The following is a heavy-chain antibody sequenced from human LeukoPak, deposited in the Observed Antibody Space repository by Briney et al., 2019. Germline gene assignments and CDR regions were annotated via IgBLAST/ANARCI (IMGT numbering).Heavy chain of an antibody. CDR3: AKDLTYNWFDP. CDR1: GFTFSSYG. CDR2: IWYDGSNK. V-gene: IGHV3-33*06. D-gene: IGHD3-9*01. Sequence: GGSLRLSCAASGFTFSSYGMHWVRQAPGKGLEWVAVIWYDGSNKYYADSVKGRFTISRDNSKNTLYLQMNSLRAEDTAVYYCAKDLTYNWFDPWGQGTLVTVSS. J-gene: IGHJ5*02.